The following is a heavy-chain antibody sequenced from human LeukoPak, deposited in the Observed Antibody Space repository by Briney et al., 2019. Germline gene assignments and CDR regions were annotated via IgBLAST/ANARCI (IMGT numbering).Heavy chain of an antibody. J-gene: IGHJ4*02. V-gene: IGHV4-34*01. D-gene: IGHD6-19*01. CDR3: ARGRYSSGWYRRGWPVDY. CDR1: GGSLSGYY. Sequence: KPSETLSLTCAVYGGSLSGYYWSWIRQPPGKGLEWIGEINHSGSTNYNPSLKSRVTISVDTSKNQFSLKLSSVTAADTAVYYCARGRYSSGWYRRGWPVDYWGQGTLVTVSS. CDR2: INHSGST.